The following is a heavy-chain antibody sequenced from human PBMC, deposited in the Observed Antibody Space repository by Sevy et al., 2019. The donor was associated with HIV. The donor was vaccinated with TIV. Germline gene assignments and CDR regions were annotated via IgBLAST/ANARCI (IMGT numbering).Heavy chain of an antibody. Sequence: ASVKVSCKASAYTFTGYYMHWVRQAPGQGLEWMGWINPNSSGTNYAQKFQGRVTMTRATSISTAYMELSRLRSDDTAVYYCARERVHCSGGRCKPGGWFDPWGQGTLVTVSS. J-gene: IGHJ5*02. CDR2: INPNSSGT. D-gene: IGHD2-15*01. V-gene: IGHV1-2*02. CDR3: ARERVHCSGGRCKPGGWFDP. CDR1: AYTFTGYY.